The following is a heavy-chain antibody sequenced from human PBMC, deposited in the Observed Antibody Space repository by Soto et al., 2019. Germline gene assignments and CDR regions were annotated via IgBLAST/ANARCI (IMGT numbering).Heavy chain of an antibody. CDR1: GGSFSGYY. J-gene: IGHJ4*02. V-gene: IGHV4-34*01. Sequence: QVQLQQWGAGLLKPSETLSLTCAVYGGSFSGYYWSWIRQPPGKGLEWIGEINHSGSTNYNPSLKSXXTXSXDTSKNQFSLKLSSVTAADTAVYYWARAQSRGGFGYWGQGTLVTVSS. D-gene: IGHD3-10*01. CDR2: INHSGST. CDR3: ARAQSRGGFGY.